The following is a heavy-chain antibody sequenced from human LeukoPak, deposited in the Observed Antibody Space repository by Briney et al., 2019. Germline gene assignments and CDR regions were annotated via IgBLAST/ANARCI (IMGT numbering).Heavy chain of an antibody. V-gene: IGHV3-48*03. CDR2: ISSSGSTI. CDR1: GFTFSSYE. D-gene: IGHD3-16*02. J-gene: IGHJ4*02. CDR3: ARDQYYDYVWGSYPGFDY. Sequence: GGSLRLSCAASGFTFSSYEMNWVRQAPGKGLEWVSYISSSGSTIYYADSAKGRFTISRDNAKNSLYLQMNSLRAEDTAVYYCARDQYYDYVWGSYPGFDYWGQGTLVTVSS.